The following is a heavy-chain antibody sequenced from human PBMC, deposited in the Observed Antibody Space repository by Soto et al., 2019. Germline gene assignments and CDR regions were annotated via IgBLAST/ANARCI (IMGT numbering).Heavy chain of an antibody. CDR1: GGSISSSSYY. J-gene: IGHJ4*01. Sequence: SETLSLTCTVSGGSISSSSYYWGWIRQPPGKGLEWIGSIYYSGSTYYNPSLKSRVTISVDTSKNQFSLKLSSVTAADTAVYYCARHYDILTGYYTPFDYWGHGTLVTVSS. D-gene: IGHD3-9*01. CDR2: IYYSGST. V-gene: IGHV4-39*01. CDR3: ARHYDILTGYYTPFDY.